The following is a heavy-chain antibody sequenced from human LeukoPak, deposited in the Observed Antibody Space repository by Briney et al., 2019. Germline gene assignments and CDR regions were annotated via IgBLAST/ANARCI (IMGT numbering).Heavy chain of an antibody. CDR3: ARDGAAAGTRFDY. CDR1: GFTFSSYS. J-gene: IGHJ4*02. D-gene: IGHD6-13*01. V-gene: IGHV3-21*01. CDR2: ISSSSSYI. Sequence: GGSLRLSCAASGFTFSSYSMNWVRQAPGKGLEWVSSISSSSSYIYYADSVKGRFTISRDNAKNSLYLQMNSLRAEDTAVYYCARDGAAAGTRFDYWGQGTLSPSPQ.